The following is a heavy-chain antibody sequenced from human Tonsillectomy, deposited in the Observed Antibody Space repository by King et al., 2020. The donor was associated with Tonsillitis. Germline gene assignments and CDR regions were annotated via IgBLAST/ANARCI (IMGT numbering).Heavy chain of an antibody. CDR3: AREYDILTRSTEHETFDY. Sequence: VQLVESGGGLVKPGGSLRLSCAASGFTFRSYSMDWVRQAPGKGLEWVSYISSSSGYIYYADSVKGRFTISRDNAKNSLYLQMNSLRAEDTAVYYCAREYDILTRSTEHETFDYWGQGTLVTVSS. CDR2: ISSSSGYI. J-gene: IGHJ4*02. CDR1: GFTFRSYS. D-gene: IGHD3-9*01. V-gene: IGHV3-21*01.